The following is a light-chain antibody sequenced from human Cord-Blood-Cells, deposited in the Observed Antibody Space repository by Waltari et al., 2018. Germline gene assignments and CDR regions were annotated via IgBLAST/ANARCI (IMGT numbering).Light chain of an antibody. CDR3: QQLNSYPRS. Sequence: EIQLTQSPSFLSASVGDRVTITCRASQGISSYLALYQQKPGKAPKLLIYAASTLQSGVPSRFSCSVSGTEFTLTISSLQPEYFATYYCQQLNSYPRSFGQGTKLEIK. CDR1: QGISSY. CDR2: AAS. J-gene: IGKJ2*03. V-gene: IGKV1-9*01.